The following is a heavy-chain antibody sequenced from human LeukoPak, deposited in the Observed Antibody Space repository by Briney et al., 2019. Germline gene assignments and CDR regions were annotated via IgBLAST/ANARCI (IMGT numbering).Heavy chain of an antibody. D-gene: IGHD3-10*01. V-gene: IGHV1-2*02. CDR1: GYTFTGYY. CDR2: INPNSGGT. CDR3: ARDLQTYYGSGSYESP. J-gene: IGHJ5*02. Sequence: ASVKVSCKASGYTFTGYYMHWVRQAPGQGLEWMGWINPNSGGTNYAQKFQGRVTMTRDTSISTAYMELSRLRSDDTAVYYCARDLQTYYGSGSYESPWGQGTLVTVSS.